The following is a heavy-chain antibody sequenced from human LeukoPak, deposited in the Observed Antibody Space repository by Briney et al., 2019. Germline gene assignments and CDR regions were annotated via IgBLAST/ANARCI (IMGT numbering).Heavy chain of an antibody. CDR1: GFTFSSYW. D-gene: IGHD3-9*01. CDR3: ERDYDTLGNWFDP. J-gene: IGHJ5*02. V-gene: IGHV3-74*01. CDR2: INSDGSSI. Sequence: GGSLRLSCAASGFTFSSYWMHWVRQAPGKGLVWVSRINSDGSSINYADSVKGRFTISRENAENTLYLQMNSLRAEATAVYQCERDYDTLGNWFDPWGKGTLVPVPS.